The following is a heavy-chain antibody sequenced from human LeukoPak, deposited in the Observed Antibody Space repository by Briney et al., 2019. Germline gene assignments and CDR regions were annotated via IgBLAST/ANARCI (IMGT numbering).Heavy chain of an antibody. Sequence: ASETLSLTCTVSGGSIITGGYYWGWIRQPPGKGLEWIGYIYQDGSTFYNPSLKSRVTISVDRSKNELSLKLTSVTAADTAVYYCARGFGELLQKVDAFDIWGQGTMVTVSS. CDR3: ARGFGELLQKVDAFDI. CDR2: IYQDGST. D-gene: IGHD3-10*01. J-gene: IGHJ3*02. CDR1: GGSIITGGYY. V-gene: IGHV4-30-2*01.